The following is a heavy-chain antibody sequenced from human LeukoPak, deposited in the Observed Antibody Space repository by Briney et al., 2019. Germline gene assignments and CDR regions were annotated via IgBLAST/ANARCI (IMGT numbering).Heavy chain of an antibody. D-gene: IGHD3-9*01. V-gene: IGHV1-69*13. CDR1: GYTFTTYY. J-gene: IGHJ4*02. CDR3: ARSKALRLDDIYY. CDR2: IIPIFGTA. Sequence: SVKVSCKASGYTFTTYYMHWVRQAPGQGLEWMGGIIPIFGTANYAQKFQGRVTITADESTSTAYMELSSLRSEDTAVYYCARSKALRLDDIYYWGQGTLVTVSS.